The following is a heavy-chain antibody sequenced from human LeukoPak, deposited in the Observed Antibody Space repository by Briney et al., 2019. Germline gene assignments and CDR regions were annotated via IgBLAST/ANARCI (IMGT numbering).Heavy chain of an antibody. CDR1: GGSFSGYY. Sequence: SETLSLTCAVYGGSFSGYYWSWIRQPPGKGLEWIGEINHSGSTNYNPSLKSRVTISVDTSKNQFSLKLSSVTAADTAVYYCARTYYFDYWGQGTLVTVSS. J-gene: IGHJ4*02. CDR3: ARTYYFDY. V-gene: IGHV4-34*01. CDR2: INHSGST.